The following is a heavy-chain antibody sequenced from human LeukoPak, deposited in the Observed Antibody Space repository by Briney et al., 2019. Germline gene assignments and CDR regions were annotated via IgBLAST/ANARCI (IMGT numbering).Heavy chain of an antibody. Sequence: SETLSLTCTVSGGSISSSSYYWGWIRQPPGKGLEWIGSIYYSGSTYYNPSLRSRVTMSVDTSKNQFSLKLSSVTAADTAVYYCARLEYCSGGSCYGDYWGQGIVVTVSS. D-gene: IGHD2-15*01. CDR1: GGSISSSSYY. V-gene: IGHV4-39*07. CDR2: IYYSGST. J-gene: IGHJ4*02. CDR3: ARLEYCSGGSCYGDY.